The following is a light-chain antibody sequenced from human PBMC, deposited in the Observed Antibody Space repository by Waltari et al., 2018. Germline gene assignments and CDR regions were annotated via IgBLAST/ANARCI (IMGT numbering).Light chain of an antibody. CDR2: AAS. J-gene: IGKJ2*01. CDR3: QQTCSAPMST. Sequence: DIQLTQSPSSLSASIGDRVTITCRASESVASYLNWYQHKPGKAPNLLIYAASNLQSGVPLRFSGSGSGTDFTLTISSLQPEDFATYYCQQTCSAPMSTFGRGTKLEIK. CDR1: ESVASY. V-gene: IGKV1-39*01.